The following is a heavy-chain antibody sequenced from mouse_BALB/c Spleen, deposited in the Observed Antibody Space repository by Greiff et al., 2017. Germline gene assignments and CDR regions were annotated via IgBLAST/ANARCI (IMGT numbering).Heavy chain of an antibody. D-gene: IGHD2-1*01. CDR2: INPSTGYT. Sequence: QVQLQQSGAELAKPGASVKMSCKASGYTFTSYWMHWVKQRPGQGLEWIGYINPSTGYTEYNQKFKDKATLTADKSSSTAYMQLSSLTSEDSAVYYCASSTHFDYWGQGTTLTVSS. V-gene: IGHV1-7*01. J-gene: IGHJ2*01. CDR3: ASSTHFDY. CDR1: GYTFTSYW.